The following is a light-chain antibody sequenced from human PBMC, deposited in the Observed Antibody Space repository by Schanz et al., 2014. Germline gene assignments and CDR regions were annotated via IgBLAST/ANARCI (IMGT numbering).Light chain of an antibody. J-gene: IGLJ2*01. CDR1: SSDVGGYNY. CDR3: SSYTTINTVV. CDR2: GIN. V-gene: IGLV2-8*01. Sequence: QSALTQPPSASGSPGQSVTISCTGTSSDVGGYNYVSWYQQHPGKAPKLMIYGINKRPSGVPDRFSGSKSGNTASLTVSGLLAEDEADYYCSSYTTINTVVFGGGTKLTVL.